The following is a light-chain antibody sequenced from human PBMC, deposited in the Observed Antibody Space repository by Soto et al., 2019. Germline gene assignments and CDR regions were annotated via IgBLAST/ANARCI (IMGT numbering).Light chain of an antibody. CDR1: QSISVW. V-gene: IGKV1-5*03. Sequence: QITPAPSPPSASVGGRGPNPCRASQSISVWLAWYQQKPGKAPNLLIYMASTLQSGVPSRFSGSGSGTDFTLTISSLQSEDFAVYYCQQYNNWPWTFGQGTKVDIK. CDR3: QQYNNWPWT. CDR2: MAS. J-gene: IGKJ1*01.